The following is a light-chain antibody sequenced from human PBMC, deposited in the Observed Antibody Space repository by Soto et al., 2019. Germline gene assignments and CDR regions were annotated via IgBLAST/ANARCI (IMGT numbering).Light chain of an antibody. J-gene: IGKJ4*01. Sequence: EIVLTQSPGTLSLSPGERATLSCRASQSVSSSYLAWYQQKPGQAPRLLIYGASSRATGIPDRFSGSGSGTDLTLTISRLEPEDFAVYYCQQYGRSPSTCGGGTKVQIK. CDR3: QQYGRSPST. V-gene: IGKV3-20*01. CDR2: GAS. CDR1: QSVSSSY.